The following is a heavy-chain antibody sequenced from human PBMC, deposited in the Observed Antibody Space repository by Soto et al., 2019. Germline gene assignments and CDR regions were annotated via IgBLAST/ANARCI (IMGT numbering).Heavy chain of an antibody. V-gene: IGHV4-30-4*01. CDR3: ARYGYDFWSGYPPVLHQNWFDP. Sequence: SETLSLTCTVSGGSISSGDYYWSWIRQPPGKGLEWIGYIYYSGSTYYNPSLKSRVTISVDTSKNQFSLKLSSVTAADTAVYYCARYGYDFWSGYPPVLHQNWFDPWGQGTLVTVSS. CDR1: GGSISSGDYY. J-gene: IGHJ5*02. CDR2: IYYSGST. D-gene: IGHD3-3*01.